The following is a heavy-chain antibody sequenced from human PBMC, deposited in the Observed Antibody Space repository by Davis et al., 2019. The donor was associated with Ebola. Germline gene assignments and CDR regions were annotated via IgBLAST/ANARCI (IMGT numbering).Heavy chain of an antibody. CDR3: ARAVRYSVVVSRSSRKYYFDY. D-gene: IGHD2-2*01. V-gene: IGHV1-3*01. Sequence: AASVKVSCKASGYTFTSYAMHWVRQAPGQRLEWMGWINAGNGNTKYSQKFQGRVTMTRNTSISTAYMELNSLRSEDTAVYYCARAVRYSVVVSRSSRKYYFDYWGQGTLVTVSS. J-gene: IGHJ4*02. CDR1: GYTFTSYA. CDR2: INAGNGNT.